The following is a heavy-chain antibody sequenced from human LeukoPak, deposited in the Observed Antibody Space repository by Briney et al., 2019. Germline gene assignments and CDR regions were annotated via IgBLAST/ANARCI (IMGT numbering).Heavy chain of an antibody. CDR3: ARYWGRWFDP. Sequence: SETLSLTCTVSGGSISSGGYYWSWIRQPPGKGLEWIGYIYYSGSTNYNPSLKSRVTISVDTSKNQFSLKLSSVTAADTAVYYCARYWGRWFDPWGQGTLVTVSS. CDR1: GGSISSGGYY. J-gene: IGHJ5*02. CDR2: IYYSGST. V-gene: IGHV4-61*08. D-gene: IGHD7-27*01.